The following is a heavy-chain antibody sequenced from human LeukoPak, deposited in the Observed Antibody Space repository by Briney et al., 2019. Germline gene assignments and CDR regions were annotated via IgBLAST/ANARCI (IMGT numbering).Heavy chain of an antibody. D-gene: IGHD3-22*01. CDR2: ISAYNGNT. J-gene: IGHJ4*02. CDR1: GYTFTSYG. V-gene: IGHV1-18*01. Sequence: ASVTVSCKASGYTFTSYGISWVRQAPGQGLEWMGWISAYNGNTNYAQKLQGRVTMTTDTSTSTAYMELRSLRSDDTAVYYCARVDYYDSSGYYSGYWGQGTLVTVSS. CDR3: ARVDYYDSSGYYSGY.